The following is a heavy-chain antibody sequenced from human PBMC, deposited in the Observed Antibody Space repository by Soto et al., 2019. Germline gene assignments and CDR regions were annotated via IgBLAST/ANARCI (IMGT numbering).Heavy chain of an antibody. V-gene: IGHV3-15*07. CDR2: IKSKTDGGTT. CDR1: GFTFSNAW. J-gene: IGHJ3*02. CDR3: TTDPLTHLYCSGGSCYSGPSI. D-gene: IGHD2-15*01. Sequence: PGGSPRLSCAASGFTFSNAWMNWVRQAPGKGLEWVGRIKSKTDGGTTDYAAPVKGRFTISRDDSKNTLYLQMNSLKTEDTAVYYCTTDPLTHLYCSGGSCYSGPSIWGQGTMVTVSS.